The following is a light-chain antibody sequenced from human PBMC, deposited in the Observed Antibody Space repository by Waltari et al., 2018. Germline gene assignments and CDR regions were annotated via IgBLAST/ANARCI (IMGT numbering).Light chain of an antibody. Sequence: QSVLTQPPSVSGAPGQRVTISCTGGGSNIVAGYDVHWYWQLPGKAPELIIAGVNNRPSGLPDRFLCSLSGTSASLAITGLQAEDEADYYCQSYDTSLSVVFGGGTKLTV. CDR1: GSNIVAGYD. CDR2: GVN. CDR3: QSYDTSLSVV. V-gene: IGLV1-40*01. J-gene: IGLJ2*01.